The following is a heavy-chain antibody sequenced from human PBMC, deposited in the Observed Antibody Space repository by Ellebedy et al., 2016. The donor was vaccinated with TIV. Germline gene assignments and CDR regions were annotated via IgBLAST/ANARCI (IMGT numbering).Heavy chain of an antibody. CDR2: INPSGTTT. D-gene: IGHD6-13*01. V-gene: IGHV1-46*01. CDR1: GYTFTTYF. Sequence: ASVKVSXXASGYTFTTYFMHWVRQAPGQGLEWMGMINPSGTTTSYAQKFQGRVTMTRDTSTSTVYIELSSLRSEDTAVYHCAREDGSSSFLGMDVWGQGTTVTVSS. J-gene: IGHJ6*02. CDR3: AREDGSSSFLGMDV.